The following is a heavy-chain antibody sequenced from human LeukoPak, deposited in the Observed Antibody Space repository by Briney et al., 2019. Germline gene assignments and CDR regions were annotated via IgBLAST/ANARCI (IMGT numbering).Heavy chain of an antibody. CDR2: ISGSGGST. Sequence: GGSLRLSCAASGFIFSSYAMSWVRQAPGKGLEWVSVISGSGGSTNHADSVNGRFTISRDNSKNMLHLQMSSLRAEDTAAYYCATLSDAIAAAGTRNYWGQGTLVTVSS. J-gene: IGHJ4*02. V-gene: IGHV3-23*01. CDR1: GFIFSSYA. CDR3: ATLSDAIAAAGTRNY. D-gene: IGHD6-13*01.